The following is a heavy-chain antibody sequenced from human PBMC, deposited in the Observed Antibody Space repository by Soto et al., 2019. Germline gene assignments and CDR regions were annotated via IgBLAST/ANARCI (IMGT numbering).Heavy chain of an antibody. V-gene: IGHV1-24*01. CDR2: FDPEDGET. Sequence: ASVKVSCKVSGYTLTELSIHWVRQAPGKGLEWMGSFDPEDGETIYTQKFQGRVTMTEDTSTDTAFLELSSLRSEDTAIYYCATSPELPLGVDVWGQGTTVVVS. D-gene: IGHD1-7*01. CDR1: GYTLTELS. J-gene: IGHJ6*02. CDR3: ATSPELPLGVDV.